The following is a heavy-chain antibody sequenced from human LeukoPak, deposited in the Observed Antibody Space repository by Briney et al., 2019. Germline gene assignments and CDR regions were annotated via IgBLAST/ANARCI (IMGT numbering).Heavy chain of an antibody. J-gene: IGHJ5*02. D-gene: IGHD3-3*01. Sequence: PSETLSLTCTVSGGSISSSSYYWGWIRQPPGKGLEWIGSIYYSGSTYYNPSLKSRVTISVDTSKNQFSLKLSSVTAADTAVYYCARALTYYDFWGGYSPHWFDPWGQGTLVTVSS. V-gene: IGHV4-39*07. CDR1: GGSISSSSYY. CDR2: IYYSGST. CDR3: ARALTYYDFWGGYSPHWFDP.